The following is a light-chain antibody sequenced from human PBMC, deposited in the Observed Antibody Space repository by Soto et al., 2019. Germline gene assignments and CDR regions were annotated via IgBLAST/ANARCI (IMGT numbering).Light chain of an antibody. Sequence: QSVLTQPASVSGSPGQSITISCTGTSTDIGAYNYVSWYQQHPGKAPKLLIYEVTNRPSGVPNRFSGSKSGNTASLTISGLQAEDEANYYCNSFTTTSTHVFGTGTKVTVL. V-gene: IGLV2-14*01. CDR3: NSFTTTSTHV. CDR2: EVT. CDR1: STDIGAYNY. J-gene: IGLJ1*01.